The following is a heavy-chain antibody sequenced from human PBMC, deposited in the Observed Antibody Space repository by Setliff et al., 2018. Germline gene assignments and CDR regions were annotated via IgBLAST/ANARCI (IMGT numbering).Heavy chain of an antibody. V-gene: IGHV1-18*01. J-gene: IGHJ6*03. CDR1: GYIFNTFG. CDR3: ARSPPNRGVGQGHHMDV. Sequence: ASVKVSCKASGYIFNTFGINWMRRAPGQGLEWIGWISPYNGDTKYAQNLQGRVTLTTDTSTSTAYVEVRSLRSDDTAVHYCARSPPNRGVGQGHHMDVWGKGTTVTVSS. CDR2: ISPYNGDT. D-gene: IGHD1-26*01.